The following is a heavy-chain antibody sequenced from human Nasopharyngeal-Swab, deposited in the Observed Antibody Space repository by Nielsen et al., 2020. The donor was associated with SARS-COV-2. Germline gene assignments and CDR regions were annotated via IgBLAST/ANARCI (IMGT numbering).Heavy chain of an antibody. CDR3: ARHSRVTTVVEVTLFDY. J-gene: IGHJ4*02. CDR1: GASITDNNYY. D-gene: IGHD3-22*01. Sequence: GSLRLSCTVSGASITDNNYYWAWIRQPPGKGLEWIGSITYRGPTFYNPSLKSRVSISVDASQNQFSLNLWSVTAADTAVFYCARHSRVTTVVEVTLFDYWGRGSLVTVSS. CDR2: ITYRGPT. V-gene: IGHV4-39*01.